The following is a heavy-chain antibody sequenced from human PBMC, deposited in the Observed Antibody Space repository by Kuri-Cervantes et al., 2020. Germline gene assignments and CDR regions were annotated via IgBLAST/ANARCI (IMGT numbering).Heavy chain of an antibody. D-gene: IGHD2-8*02. CDR2: ISWNSGSI. CDR3: ARDPGGHFDY. CDR1: GFTFDDYA. J-gene: IGHJ4*02. V-gene: IGHV3-9*01. Sequence: SLKISCAASGFTFDDYAMHWVRQAPGKGLEWVSGISWNSGSIGYADSVKGRFTISRDNAKNSLYLQMNSLRSDDTAVYYCARDPGGHFDYWGQGTLVTVSS.